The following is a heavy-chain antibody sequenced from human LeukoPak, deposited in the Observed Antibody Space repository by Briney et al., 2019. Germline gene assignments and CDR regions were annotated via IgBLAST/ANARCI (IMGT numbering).Heavy chain of an antibody. V-gene: IGHV5-51*01. CDR2: IYPGDSDT. Sequence: GESLKISCKGSGYSFTSYWIGWVRQMPGKGLEWMGIIYPGDSDTRYSPSFQGQVTISADKSISTAYLHWSSLKASDTAMYYCARQKDYGDYERYAFDIWGQGTMVTVSS. D-gene: IGHD4-17*01. CDR1: GYSFTSYW. J-gene: IGHJ3*02. CDR3: ARQKDYGDYERYAFDI.